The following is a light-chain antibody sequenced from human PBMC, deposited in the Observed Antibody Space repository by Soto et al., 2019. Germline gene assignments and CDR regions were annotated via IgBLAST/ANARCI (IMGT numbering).Light chain of an antibody. Sequence: EIVMTQSPATLSVSPGERATLSCRASQSVRGNLAWYQQKPGQAPRLLIYGASTRATGIPARFSGSGSGTEFTLTISSLQSEDFAVYYCQQYDSWPLTFGGGTKVEIK. J-gene: IGKJ4*01. CDR3: QQYDSWPLT. CDR2: GAS. CDR1: QSVRGN. V-gene: IGKV3-15*01.